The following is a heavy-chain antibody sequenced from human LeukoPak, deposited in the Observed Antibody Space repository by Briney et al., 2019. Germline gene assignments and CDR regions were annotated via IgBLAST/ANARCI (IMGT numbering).Heavy chain of an antibody. Sequence: SETLSLTCTVSGRSISSAHYWGWIRQPPRKGLEWIGSIYHSGATYYNPSLKSRVTISVDTSKNQFSLKLNSVTAADTAVYYCARVTTGGSYYMDVWGSGTTVTVSS. D-gene: IGHD1-1*01. J-gene: IGHJ6*03. CDR1: GRSISSAHY. CDR3: ARVTTGGSYYMDV. V-gene: IGHV4-38-2*02. CDR2: IYHSGAT.